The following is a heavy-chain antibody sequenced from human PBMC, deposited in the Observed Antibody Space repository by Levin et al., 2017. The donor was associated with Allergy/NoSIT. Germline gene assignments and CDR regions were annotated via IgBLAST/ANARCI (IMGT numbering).Heavy chain of an antibody. CDR3: ARQVGIAETYDY. CDR1: GYSISSGFY. Sequence: PSQTLSLPCAVSGYSISSGFYWGWIRQPPGKGLEWIGNIYHSGNTYYNPSLKSRVTIAVDTSKNQFSLGLSSVTAADTAVYYCARQVGIAETYDYWGQGTLVTVSS. D-gene: IGHD2-21*01. CDR2: IYHSGNT. J-gene: IGHJ4*02. V-gene: IGHV4-38-2*01.